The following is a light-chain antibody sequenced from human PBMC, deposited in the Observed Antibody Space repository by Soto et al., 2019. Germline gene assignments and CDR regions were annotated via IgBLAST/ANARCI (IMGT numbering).Light chain of an antibody. J-gene: IGLJ1*01. V-gene: IGLV2-23*01. CDR2: EGS. Sequence: QSVLTEPACVSGSPGQSITVSCTGTSSDVGSYNLVSWYQQHPGKAPKLMIYEGSKRPSGVSNRFSGSKSGNTASLTISGLQAEDEADYYCCSYAGSSTLVFGTGTKVTVL. CDR3: CSYAGSSTLV. CDR1: SSDVGSYNL.